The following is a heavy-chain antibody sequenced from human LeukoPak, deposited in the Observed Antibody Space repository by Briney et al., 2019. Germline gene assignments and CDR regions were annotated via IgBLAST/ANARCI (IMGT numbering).Heavy chain of an antibody. J-gene: IGHJ4*02. V-gene: IGHV3-30*02. CDR2: IRYDGSNK. D-gene: IGHD6-13*01. CDR3: AKDGIAAAGSYYFDY. CDR1: GFTFSSYG. Sequence: GGSLRLSCAASGFTFSSYGMHWVRQAPGKGLEWVAFIRYDGSNKYYADSVKGRFTISRDNSKNTLYLQMNSLRAEDTAVYYCAKDGIAAAGSYYFDYWGQGTLVTVSS.